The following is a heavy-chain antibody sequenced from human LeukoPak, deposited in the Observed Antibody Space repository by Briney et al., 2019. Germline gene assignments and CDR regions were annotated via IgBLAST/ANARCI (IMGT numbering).Heavy chain of an antibody. CDR1: GFTFSSYA. J-gene: IGHJ4*02. Sequence: PGASLRLSCAASGFTFSSYAMGWVRQAPGKGLEWVSAISGSGGSTYYADSVKGRFTISRDNSKNTLYLQKNSLRAEDTAVYYCAKDPEGYCSSTSCFFDYWGQGTLVTVSS. CDR2: ISGSGGST. CDR3: AKDPEGYCSSTSCFFDY. V-gene: IGHV3-23*01. D-gene: IGHD2-2*01.